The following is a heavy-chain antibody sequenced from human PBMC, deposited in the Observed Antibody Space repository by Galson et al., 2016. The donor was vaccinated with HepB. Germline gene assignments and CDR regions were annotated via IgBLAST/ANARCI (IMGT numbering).Heavy chain of an antibody. V-gene: IGHV3-23*01. D-gene: IGHD6-19*01. Sequence: SLRLSCAASGFVFNNYPMTWVRQAPGKGLEWVSTIGSGGFQHYADSVKERFTVSRDNSRNTLYLRMDSLTADDTALYFCAREGYSSGHCGAFDIWGRGTVVAVSS. CDR2: IGSGGFQ. J-gene: IGHJ3*02. CDR3: AREGYSSGHCGAFDI. CDR1: GFVFNNYP.